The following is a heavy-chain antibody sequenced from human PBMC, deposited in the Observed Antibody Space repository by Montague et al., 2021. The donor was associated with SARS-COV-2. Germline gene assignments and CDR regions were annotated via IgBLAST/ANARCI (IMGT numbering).Heavy chain of an antibody. Sequence: SETLSLTCTVSGGSISSSSYYWGWIRQPPGKVLEWIGSIYYSGSTYYNPSLKRRGTISVDTSKNQFSLKLSSVTAADTAVYYCARVGRQQLVRLSGMDVWGQGTTVTVSS. CDR3: ARVGRQQLVRLSGMDV. CDR2: IYYSGST. D-gene: IGHD6-13*01. CDR1: GGSISSSSYY. V-gene: IGHV4-39*07. J-gene: IGHJ6*02.